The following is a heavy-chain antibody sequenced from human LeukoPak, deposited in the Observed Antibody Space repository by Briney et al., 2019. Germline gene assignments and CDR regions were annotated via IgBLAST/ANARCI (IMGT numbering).Heavy chain of an antibody. V-gene: IGHV3-23*01. Sequence: GGSLRLSCAASGFTFGSYAMSWVRQAPGKGLEWVSGISGSDGSTNYADSVKGRFTISRENSKNTLCLQMNSLRAEDTAVYYCAKGSAKKYDDYWGQGTLVTVSS. CDR3: AKGSAKKYDDY. J-gene: IGHJ4*02. D-gene: IGHD3-10*01. CDR2: ISGSDGST. CDR1: GFTFGSYA.